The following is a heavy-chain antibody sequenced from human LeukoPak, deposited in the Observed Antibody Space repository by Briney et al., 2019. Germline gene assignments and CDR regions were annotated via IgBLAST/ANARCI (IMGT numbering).Heavy chain of an antibody. V-gene: IGHV4-30-4*02. CDR3: ARGGSAYYYDSSGVYYFDY. D-gene: IGHD3-22*01. J-gene: IGHJ4*02. CDR1: GGSISSGDYY. CDR2: IYYSGST. Sequence: SETLSLTCTVSGGSISSGDYYWSWIRQPPGKGLEWIGYIYYSGSTYYNPSLKSRVTISVDTSKNQFSLKLSSVTAADTAVYYCARGGSAYYYDSSGVYYFDYWGQGTLVTVSS.